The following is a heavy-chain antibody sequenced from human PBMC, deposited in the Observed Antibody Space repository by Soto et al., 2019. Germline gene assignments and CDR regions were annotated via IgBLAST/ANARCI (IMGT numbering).Heavy chain of an antibody. D-gene: IGHD3-9*01. Sequence: GGSLRLSCAASGFTFSSYDMHWVRQATGKGLEWVSAIGTAGDTYYPGSVKGRFTISRENAKNSLYLQMNSLRAGDTAVYYCARGSVEGLTYYDILTGYYYYYYMDFPGKGIMVTVSS. CDR2: IGTAGDT. CDR3: ARGSVEGLTYYDILTGYYYYYYMDF. V-gene: IGHV3-13*01. CDR1: GFTFSSYD. J-gene: IGHJ6*03.